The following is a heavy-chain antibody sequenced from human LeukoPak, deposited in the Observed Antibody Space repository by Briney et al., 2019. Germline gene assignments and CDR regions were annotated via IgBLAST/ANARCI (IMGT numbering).Heavy chain of an antibody. D-gene: IGHD2-2*01. J-gene: IGHJ4*02. CDR2: ISGSGGST. CDR3: AKDLGCSTSCYQDY. V-gene: IGHV3-23*01. Sequence: GGSLRLSCAASGFTFSSYGMSWVRQAPGKGLEWVSAISGSGGSTYHADSAKGRFTISRDNSKTALYLQMNSLRAEDTAVYYCAKDLGCSTSCYQDYWGQGTLVTVSS. CDR1: GFTFSSYG.